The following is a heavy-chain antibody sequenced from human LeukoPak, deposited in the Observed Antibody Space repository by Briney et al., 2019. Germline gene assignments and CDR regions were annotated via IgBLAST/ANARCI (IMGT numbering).Heavy chain of an antibody. CDR3: AKVEMRAGFDAFDV. Sequence: GGSLRLSCAASGFTFSSYGMHWVRQAPGKGLEWVAFMRYDGSNKYYADSAKGRFTISRDNSKNTLYLQMNSLRAEDTAVYYCAKVEMRAGFDAFDVWGQGTMVTVSS. CDR1: GFTFSSYG. V-gene: IGHV3-30*02. J-gene: IGHJ3*01. D-gene: IGHD5-24*01. CDR2: MRYDGSNK.